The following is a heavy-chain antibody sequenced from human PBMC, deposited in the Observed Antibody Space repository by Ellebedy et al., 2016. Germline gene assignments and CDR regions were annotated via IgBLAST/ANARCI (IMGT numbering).Heavy chain of an antibody. V-gene: IGHV3-49*03. Sequence: GGSLRLSCTASGFTFGDHAMTWFRQAPGKGREWVGFIRNKVYGGTADYAASGKGRFAMSRDDSKSITYLQMNSLKTEDTAVYYCTRGAVYGDYPGYWGQGTLVTVSS. J-gene: IGHJ4*02. D-gene: IGHD4-17*01. CDR2: IRNKVYGGTA. CDR1: GFTFGDHA. CDR3: TRGAVYGDYPGY.